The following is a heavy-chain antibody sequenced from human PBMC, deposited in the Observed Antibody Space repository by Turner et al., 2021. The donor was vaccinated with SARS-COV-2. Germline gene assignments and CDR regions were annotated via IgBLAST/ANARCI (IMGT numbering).Heavy chain of an antibody. CDR3: ARSSAGAIDY. J-gene: IGHJ4*02. D-gene: IGHD1-26*01. CDR2: INGDGTST. V-gene: IGHV3-74*01. Sequence: EVQLVESGVGLVQPGGSLSLSCAASGFTFSSYAMHWVRQAPGKGLLWVSRINGDGTSTSYADSEKGRFTISRDKAKNTLYVQMSSLRAEDTAVYYCARSSAGAIDYWGQGTLVTVTS. CDR1: GFTFSSYA.